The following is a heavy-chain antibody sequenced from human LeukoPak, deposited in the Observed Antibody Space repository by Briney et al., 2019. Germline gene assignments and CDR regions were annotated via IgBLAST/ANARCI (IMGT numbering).Heavy chain of an antibody. V-gene: IGHV1-69*13. CDR3: AGHRGFGESGTQKFDY. CDR1: GGTFSSYA. Sequence: GASVKVSCKASGGTFSSYAISWVRQAPGQGLEWMGGIIPIFGTANYAQKFQGRVTITADESTSTAYMELSSLRSEDTAVYYCAGHRGFGESGTQKFDYWGQGTLVTVSS. CDR2: IIPIFGTA. D-gene: IGHD3-10*01. J-gene: IGHJ4*02.